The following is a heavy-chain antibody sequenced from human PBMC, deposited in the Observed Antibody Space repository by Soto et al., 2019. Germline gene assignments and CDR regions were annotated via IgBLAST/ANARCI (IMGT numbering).Heavy chain of an antibody. Sequence: GGSLRLSCAASGFTFSDYYISWIRQAPGKGLEWVSYISSSSSYTNYADSVKGRFTISRDNAKNSLYLQMNSLRAEDTAVYYCAKVRDTSGSDYWGQGTLVPVSS. J-gene: IGHJ4*02. CDR3: AKVRDTSGSDY. CDR1: GFTFSDYY. V-gene: IGHV3-11*06. CDR2: ISSSSSYT. D-gene: IGHD3-22*01.